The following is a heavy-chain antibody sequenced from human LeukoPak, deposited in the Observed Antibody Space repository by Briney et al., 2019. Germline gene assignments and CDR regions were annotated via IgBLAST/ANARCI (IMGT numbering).Heavy chain of an antibody. V-gene: IGHV3-74*01. CDR2: INSDGSGT. CDR1: GFTFSSYW. Sequence: PGGALRLSCAASGFTFSSYWLHWVRQAPGKGLVWVSRINSDGSGTSYADSVKGRFTISRDNAKDTPYLQMNSRRAEGTAVYYCARGQRWLPSWGQGTLVTVSS. CDR3: ARGQRWLPS. J-gene: IGHJ4*02. D-gene: IGHD5-24*01.